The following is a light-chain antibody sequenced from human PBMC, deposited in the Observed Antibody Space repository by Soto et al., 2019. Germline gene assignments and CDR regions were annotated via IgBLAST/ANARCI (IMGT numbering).Light chain of an antibody. CDR3: QQYNNWAFVI. CDR1: QSVSSD. J-gene: IGKJ4*01. CDR2: GAS. V-gene: IGKV3-15*01. Sequence: EIVMTQSPATLSVSPWESVTLSCRASQSVSSDLAWYQQKPGQAPRLLIYGASTRATGIPARFSGSGSGTEFTLTISSLQSEDFAVYYCQQYNNWAFVIFGGGTKVEIQ.